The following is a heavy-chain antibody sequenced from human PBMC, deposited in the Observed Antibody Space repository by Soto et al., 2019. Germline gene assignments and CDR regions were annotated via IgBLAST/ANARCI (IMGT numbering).Heavy chain of an antibody. J-gene: IGHJ4*02. V-gene: IGHV3-23*01. CDR2: TSGSGDRP. CDR3: ERSFSGPARTVGANDL. Sequence: EVQLLESGGGSVQPGGSLRLSCDASGFTFSDYAMAWVRQAPGKGLEWVSATSGSGDRPYYADFVKDRFTIFRDNSKNTLYLHISGLRAGDTAIYYCERSFSGPARTVGANDLWGKGTLVAVYS. D-gene: IGHD1-26*01. CDR1: GFTFSDYA.